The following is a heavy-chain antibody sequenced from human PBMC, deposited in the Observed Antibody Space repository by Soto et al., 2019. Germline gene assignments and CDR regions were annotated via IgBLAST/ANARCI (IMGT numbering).Heavy chain of an antibody. CDR1: GGSFSGYY. D-gene: IGHD6-13*01. J-gene: IGHJ4*02. CDR3: ARGRKGFSSSCYVD. V-gene: IGHV4-34*01. CDR2: INDSGGT. Sequence: SETLSLTCAVYGGSFSGYYWTWIRQPPGKGLEWIGEINDSGGTDYNPPLKSRVTISLDTSKNQLSLKVSSVTAADTAVYYCARGRKGFSSSCYVDWGQGTLVTVSS.